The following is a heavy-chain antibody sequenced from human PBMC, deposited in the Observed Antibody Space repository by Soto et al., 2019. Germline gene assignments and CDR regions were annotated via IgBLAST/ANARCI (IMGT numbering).Heavy chain of an antibody. CDR3: AKGLAIVVIAATYDY. CDR1: GFTFSSYA. J-gene: IGHJ4*02. D-gene: IGHD2-15*01. V-gene: IGHV3-23*01. CDR2: ISGSGGST. Sequence: EVQLLESGGGLVQPGGSLRLSCAASGFTFSSYAMSWVRKAPGKGLEWVSAISGSGGSTYYAGSVKGRFTISRDNSKNTLYLQMNILRAEDTAVYYCAKGLAIVVIAATYDYWGQGTLVTVSS.